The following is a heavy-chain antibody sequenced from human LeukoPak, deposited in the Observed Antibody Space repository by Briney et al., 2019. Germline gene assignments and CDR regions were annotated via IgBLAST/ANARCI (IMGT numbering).Heavy chain of an antibody. J-gene: IGHJ4*02. Sequence: SETLSLTCTVSGGSISSYYWSWIQQPPGKGLEWIGYIYYSGSTNYNPSLKSRVTISVDTSKNQFSLKLSSVTAADTAVYYCARGRYYGSGSYLNNLYFDYWGQGTLVTVSS. V-gene: IGHV4-59*12. CDR2: IYYSGST. CDR3: ARGRYYGSGSYLNNLYFDY. D-gene: IGHD3-10*01. CDR1: GGSISSYY.